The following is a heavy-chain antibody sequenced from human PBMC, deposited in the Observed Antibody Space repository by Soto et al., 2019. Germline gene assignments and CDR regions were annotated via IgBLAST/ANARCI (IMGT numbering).Heavy chain of an antibody. CDR3: AIGAALAGKLDL. Sequence: EVQLVESGGGLVKPGGSVRLSCEASGFTFTSDSMTWVRQAPGKGLEGVSSISSHGRDIFYADSVKGRFTISRDNAMESLHLQMNSLTGEDSAVYYCAIGAALAGKLDLWRQGTLITVAS. CDR2: ISSHGRDI. J-gene: IGHJ4*02. D-gene: IGHD6-19*01. CDR1: GFTFTSDS. V-gene: IGHV3-21*01.